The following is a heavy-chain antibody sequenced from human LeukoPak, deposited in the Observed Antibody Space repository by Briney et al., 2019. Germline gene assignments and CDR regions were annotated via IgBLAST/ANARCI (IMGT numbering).Heavy chain of an antibody. J-gene: IGHJ6*04. V-gene: IGHV3-48*03. CDR2: ISSSGSTI. CDR1: GFTFSSYE. Sequence: GGSLRLSCAASGFTFSSYEMNWVRQAPGKGLEWVSYISSSGSTIYCADSVKGRFTISRDNAKNSLYLQTNSLRAEDTAVYYCAELGITMIGGVWGKGTTVTISS. CDR3: AELGITMIGGV. D-gene: IGHD3-10*02.